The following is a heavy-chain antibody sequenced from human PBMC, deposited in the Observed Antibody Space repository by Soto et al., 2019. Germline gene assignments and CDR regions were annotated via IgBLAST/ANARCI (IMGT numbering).Heavy chain of an antibody. CDR2: IYTTGST. CDR3: ARDPLEGGWAARPGSWFDP. D-gene: IGHD6-6*01. J-gene: IGHJ5*02. V-gene: IGHV4-4*07. Sequence: QVQLQESCPGLLKPSETLSLTCKVSGGSISGYYWSWIRQTAGKGLEWMGGIYTTGSTMYNPSLSSRVTMSIDTSKNQFSLKLSSVTAADTAVYYCARDPLEGGWAARPGSWFDPWGQGTLVTVSS. CDR1: GGSISGYY.